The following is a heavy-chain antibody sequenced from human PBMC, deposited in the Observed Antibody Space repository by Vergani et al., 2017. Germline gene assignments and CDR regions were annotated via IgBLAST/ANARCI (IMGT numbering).Heavy chain of an antibody. CDR3: ARGVRGVITPYYCMDV. CDR2: ISGSSSYI. D-gene: IGHD3-10*01. J-gene: IGHJ6*02. V-gene: IGHV3-21*02. CDR1: GFSFSSYS. Sequence: EVQLVESGGGLVKPGGSLRLSCAASGFSFSSYSMNWVRQAPGKGLEWVASISGSSSYIYYADSVKGRFTISRDNAKNSLYLQMNSLRAEDTAVYYCARGVRGVITPYYCMDVWGQGTTVTVSS.